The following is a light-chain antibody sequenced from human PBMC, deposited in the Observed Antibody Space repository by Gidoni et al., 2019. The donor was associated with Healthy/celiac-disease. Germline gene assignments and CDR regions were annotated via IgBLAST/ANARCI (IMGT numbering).Light chain of an antibody. CDR3: SSYTSSSFYV. CDR1: SSDVGGYNY. V-gene: IGLV2-14*01. CDR2: EVS. Sequence: QSALTQTASVSGSTGQSITISCTGTSSDVGGYNYVSWYQQHPGKAPKLMIYEVSNRPSGVSNRFSGSKSGNTASLTISGLQAEDEADYYCSSYTSSSFYVFGTGTKVTVL. J-gene: IGLJ1*01.